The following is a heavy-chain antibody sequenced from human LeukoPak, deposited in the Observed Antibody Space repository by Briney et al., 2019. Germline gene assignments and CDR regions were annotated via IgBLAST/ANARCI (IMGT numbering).Heavy chain of an antibody. J-gene: IGHJ6*03. Sequence: ETLSLTCAVYGGSFSGYYWSWIRQPPGKGLEWIGEINHSGSTNYNPSLKSRVTISVDRSKNQFSLKLSSVTAADTAVYYCARRLRWHMDVWGKGTTVTVSS. CDR1: GGSFSGYY. CDR3: ARRLRWHMDV. D-gene: IGHD2-15*01. CDR2: INHSGST. V-gene: IGHV4-34*01.